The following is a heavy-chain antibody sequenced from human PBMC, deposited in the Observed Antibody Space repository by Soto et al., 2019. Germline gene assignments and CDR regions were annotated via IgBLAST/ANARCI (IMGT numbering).Heavy chain of an antibody. CDR1: GFTFSSYE. D-gene: IGHD3-22*01. Sequence: EVQLVESGGGLVQPGGSLRLSCAASGFTFSSYEMNWVRQAPGKGLEWVSYISSSGSTIYYADSVKGRFTISRDNAKNSLYLQTNSLRAEDTAVYYCARRPAHYYDSSGFDYWGQGTLVTVSS. CDR3: ARRPAHYYDSSGFDY. V-gene: IGHV3-48*03. CDR2: ISSSGSTI. J-gene: IGHJ4*02.